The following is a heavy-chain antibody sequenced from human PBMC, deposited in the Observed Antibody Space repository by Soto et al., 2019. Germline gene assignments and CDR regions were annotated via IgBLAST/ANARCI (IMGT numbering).Heavy chain of an antibody. J-gene: IGHJ5*02. CDR3: ARGGGYCSSTSCLNWFDP. D-gene: IGHD2-2*01. Sequence: QVQLQQWGAGLLKPSETLSLTCAVYGGSFSGYYWSWIRQPPGKGLEWIGEINHSGSTNYTPSLKSRVTISVDTHKHQFSLKLSFVADADTEVYYCARGGGYCSSTSCLNWFDPWGQGTLVTVSS. CDR1: GGSFSGYY. CDR2: INHSGST. V-gene: IGHV4-34*01.